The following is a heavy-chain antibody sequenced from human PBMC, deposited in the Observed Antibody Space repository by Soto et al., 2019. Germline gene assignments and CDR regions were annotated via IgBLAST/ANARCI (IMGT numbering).Heavy chain of an antibody. J-gene: IGHJ4*02. V-gene: IGHV3-33*08. CDR2: IWYDGSNK. CDR1: GFTFNTYA. Sequence: GGSMELASAGSGFTFNTYAMQGARQAPGKGLEWVAVIWYDGSNKDYADSVKGRFTVSRDNDKNTLYLQMNSLSAEDTAVYYCATFTFGGVDYWGQGTLVTVSS. CDR3: ATFTFGGVDY. D-gene: IGHD3-16*01.